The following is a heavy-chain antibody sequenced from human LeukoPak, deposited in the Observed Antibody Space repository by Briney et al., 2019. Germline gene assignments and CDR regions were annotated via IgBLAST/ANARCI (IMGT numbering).Heavy chain of an antibody. CDR3: AKEHGSGSYYVGY. J-gene: IGHJ4*02. CDR2: ISGSGGST. V-gene: IGHV3-23*01. D-gene: IGHD3-10*01. CDR1: GFTFSSYA. Sequence: PGGSLRLSCAATGFTFSSYAMSWVRQAPGKGLEWVSGISGSGGSTYYADSVKGRFTISRDNSKNTLYLQMNGLRAEDTAVYYCAKEHGSGSYYVGYWGQGTLVTVSS.